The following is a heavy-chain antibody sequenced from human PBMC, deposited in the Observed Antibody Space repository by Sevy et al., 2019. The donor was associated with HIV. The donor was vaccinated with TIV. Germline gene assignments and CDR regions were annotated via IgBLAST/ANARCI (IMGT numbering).Heavy chain of an antibody. CDR1: GGSISSSSYY. J-gene: IGHJ6*02. CDR2: IYYSGST. CDR3: AKHEGHGYSYHHYYGMDV. V-gene: IGHV4-39*01. D-gene: IGHD3-22*01. Sequence: SETLSLTCTVSGGSISSSSYYWGWIRQPPGKGLEWIGSIYYSGSTYYNPSLKSRVTISVDTSKNQFSLKLSSVTAADTAVYYCAKHEGHGYSYHHYYGMDVWGQGTTVTVSS.